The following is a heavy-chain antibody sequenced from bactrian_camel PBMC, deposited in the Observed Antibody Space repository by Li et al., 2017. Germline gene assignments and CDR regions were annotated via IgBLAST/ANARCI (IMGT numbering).Heavy chain of an antibody. CDR1: GFTFSTYA. D-gene: IGHD2*01. J-gene: IGHJ4*01. Sequence: VQLVESGGGLVQPGGSLTLSCAASGFTFSTYAMAWVRQAPGKRLEWVSGIDRVGDNVYYSDSVKGRFTIYGDNAKNTLYLQLMSLRTEDTAMYYCARHSSGGYRYTRPDEYRFRGQGTQVTVS. V-gene: IGHV3S31*01. CDR2: IDRVGDNV. CDR3: ARHSSGGYRYTRPDEYRF.